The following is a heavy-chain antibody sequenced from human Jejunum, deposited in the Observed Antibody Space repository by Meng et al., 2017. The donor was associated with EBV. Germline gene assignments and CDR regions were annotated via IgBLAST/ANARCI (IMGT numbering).Heavy chain of an antibody. V-gene: IGHV4-4*02. D-gene: IGHD3-22*01. CDR3: AGNGYYALEY. CDR2: IYHGGGT. Sequence: QVERRGAGPRLGKPSGTLSLTCVVSGGSISDNDWWSWVRQPPGKGLEWLGEIYHGGGTNYNPSLESRVTISVDKSKNQFSLKLNSVTVADTAVYYCAGNGYYALEYWGPGILVTVSS. J-gene: IGHJ4*02. CDR1: GGSISDNDW.